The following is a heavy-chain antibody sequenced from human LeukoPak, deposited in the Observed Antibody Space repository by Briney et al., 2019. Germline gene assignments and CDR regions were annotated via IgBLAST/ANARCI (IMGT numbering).Heavy chain of an antibody. CDR3: AREDCSGGSCYGRTNWLDP. V-gene: IGHV3-66*01. J-gene: IGHJ5*02. CDR1: GLSVSSTH. Sequence: PGGSLRLCCAASGLSVSSTHMSWVRQAPGKGLEWVSLTYSGGNTYYAESVKGRFSISRDSSKNTLYVQMSSLRVEDTAVYYCAREDCSGGSCYGRTNWLDPWGQGTLVTVSS. D-gene: IGHD2-15*01. CDR2: TYSGGNT.